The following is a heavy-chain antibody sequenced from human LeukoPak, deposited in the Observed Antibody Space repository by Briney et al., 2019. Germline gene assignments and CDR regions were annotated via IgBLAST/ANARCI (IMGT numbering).Heavy chain of an antibody. Sequence: GVSLRRSCETAGFTFSSYVMHWVRRTPGKGLVWVSRISHDGIISYADSVKGRFTISRDNAKNTLILQMNSLRVEDTAVYYCARDWVYKIDYWGRGTLVTVSS. D-gene: IGHD1-1*01. CDR3: ARDWVYKIDY. V-gene: IGHV3-74*01. CDR1: GFTFSSYV. J-gene: IGHJ4*02. CDR2: ISHDGII.